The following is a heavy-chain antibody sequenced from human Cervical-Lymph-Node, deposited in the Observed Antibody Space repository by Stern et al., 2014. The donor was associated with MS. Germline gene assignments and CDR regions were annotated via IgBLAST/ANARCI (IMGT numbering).Heavy chain of an antibody. V-gene: IGHV5-51*01. D-gene: IGHD4-17*01. J-gene: IGHJ4*02. CDR1: GYSFTANW. Sequence: EVQLEESGAEVKKPGESLKISCKGSGYSFTANWIAWVRQMPGKGLEWMGIIYPGDSDTRYSPSFQGQVTVSADKSISTAYLQWSSLKASDTAMYYCARDYGDYAFDYWGQGTLVTVSS. CDR2: IYPGDSDT. CDR3: ARDYGDYAFDY.